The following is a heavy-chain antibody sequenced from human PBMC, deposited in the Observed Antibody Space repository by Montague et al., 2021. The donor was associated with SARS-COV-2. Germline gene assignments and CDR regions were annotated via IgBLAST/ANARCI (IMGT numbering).Heavy chain of an antibody. Sequence: SETLSLTCAVYGGSFSGYYWCWIRQPPGKGLEWIGEISYSGSTNYNPSLKSRVTISIGTSKNQFSLKLSSVTTADTAVYYCARFEYRLRAIVSYSGMDVWGQGTMVTVSS. CDR1: GGSFSGYY. J-gene: IGHJ6*02. CDR3: ARFEYRLRAIVSYSGMDV. D-gene: IGHD2-2*01. CDR2: ISYSGST. V-gene: IGHV4-34*01.